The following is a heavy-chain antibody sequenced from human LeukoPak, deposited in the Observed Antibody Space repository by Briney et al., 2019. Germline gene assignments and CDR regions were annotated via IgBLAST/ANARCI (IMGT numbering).Heavy chain of an antibody. V-gene: IGHV4-61*02. D-gene: IGHD5-12*01. Sequence: PSETLSLTCTVSGGSISSGSYYWSWSRQPAEKGLEWIGRIYTSGSTYYNPSLKSRVTISADTSKNQFSLNVSSVTAADTAVYYCARATSSYFYYMDVWGKGTTVTISS. CDR3: ARATSSYFYYMDV. CDR1: GGSISSGSYY. J-gene: IGHJ6*03. CDR2: IYTSGST.